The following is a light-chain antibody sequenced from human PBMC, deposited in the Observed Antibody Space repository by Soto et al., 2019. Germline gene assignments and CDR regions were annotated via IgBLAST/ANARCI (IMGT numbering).Light chain of an antibody. CDR2: DIS. CDR1: QSVSSN. V-gene: IGKV3D-15*01. CDR3: QQYNDWPLT. J-gene: IGKJ4*01. Sequence: EIVLTQSPGTLSLSPGERATLSCRASQSVSSNLAWYQQKPGQAPSLLIYDISARATGIPTRFSGSGSGTGFTLTISSLQSEDFAVYYCQQYNDWPLTFGGGTKVDIK.